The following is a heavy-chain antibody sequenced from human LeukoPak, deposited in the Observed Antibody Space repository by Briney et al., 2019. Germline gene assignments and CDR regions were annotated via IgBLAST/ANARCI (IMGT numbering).Heavy chain of an antibody. D-gene: IGHD3-9*01. CDR2: IYYSGST. V-gene: IGHV4-61*01. CDR3: ARGDYDILTRTYYYYYYGMDV. CDR1: GGSVSSGSYY. J-gene: IGHJ6*04. Sequence: SETLSLTCTVSGGSVSSGSYYWSWIRQAPGKVREWNGYIYYSGSTNYNPSLKSRVTISVDTSKNQFSLKLSSVTAADTAVYYCARGDYDILTRTYYYYYYGMDVWGKGTTVTVSS.